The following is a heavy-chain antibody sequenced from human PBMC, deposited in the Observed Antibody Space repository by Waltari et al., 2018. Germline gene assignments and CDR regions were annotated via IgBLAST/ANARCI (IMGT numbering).Heavy chain of an antibody. V-gene: IGHV4-59*01. CDR3: ARDLPHEPGTGDAFDI. Sequence: QVQLQESGPGLVKPSETLSLTCTVSGGSISSYYWSWIRQPPGKGLEWIGDIYYSGSTNYNPSLRSRVTISVDTSKNQFSLKLSSVTAADTAVYYCARDLPHEPGTGDAFDIWGQGTMVTVSS. J-gene: IGHJ3*02. CDR2: IYYSGST. CDR1: GGSISSYY. D-gene: IGHD1-1*01.